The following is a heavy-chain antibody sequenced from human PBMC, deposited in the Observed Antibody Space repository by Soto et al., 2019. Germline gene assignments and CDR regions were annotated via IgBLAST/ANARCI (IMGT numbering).Heavy chain of an antibody. J-gene: IGHJ5*02. V-gene: IGHV1-46*01. Sequence: XSVKVSCKASVYTFTSYYMHWVRQAPGQGLEWMGIINPSSGDTTYAQKFQGRVTMTRDTSTSTIFMQMNSLRAEDTAVYYCARDIRDYSNYESWFDHWGQGTLVTVSS. D-gene: IGHD4-4*01. CDR2: INPSSGDT. CDR1: VYTFTSYY. CDR3: ARDIRDYSNYESWFDH.